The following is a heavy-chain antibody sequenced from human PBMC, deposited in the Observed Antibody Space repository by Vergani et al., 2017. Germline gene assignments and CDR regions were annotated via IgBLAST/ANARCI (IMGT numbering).Heavy chain of an antibody. CDR1: GGSISSYY. Sequence: QVQLQESGPGLVKPSETLSLTCTVSGGSISSYYWGWIRQPPGKGLEWIGSIYYSGSTYYNPSLKSRVTISVDTSKNQFSLKLSSVTAADTAVYYCARRSSGPRGWYFDLWGRGTLVTVSS. D-gene: IGHD3-22*01. CDR2: IYYSGST. CDR3: ARRSSGPRGWYFDL. J-gene: IGHJ2*01. V-gene: IGHV4-39*07.